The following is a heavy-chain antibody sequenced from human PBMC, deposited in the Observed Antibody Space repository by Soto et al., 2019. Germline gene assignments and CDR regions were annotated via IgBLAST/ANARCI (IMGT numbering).Heavy chain of an antibody. CDR3: ATFWSGYPYFDY. CDR1: RYTLTELS. D-gene: IGHD3-3*01. Sequence: ASVKVSCKVSRYTLTELSMHWVRQAPGKGLEWMGGFDPEDGETIYAQKFQGRVTMTEDTSTDTAYMELSSLRSEDTAVYYCATFWSGYPYFDYWGQGTLVTVSS. CDR2: FDPEDGET. V-gene: IGHV1-24*01. J-gene: IGHJ4*02.